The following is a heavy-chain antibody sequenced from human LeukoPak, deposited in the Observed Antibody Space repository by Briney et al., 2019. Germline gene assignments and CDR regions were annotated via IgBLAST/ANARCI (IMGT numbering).Heavy chain of an antibody. CDR2: INPNSGGT. V-gene: IGHV1-2*02. J-gene: IGHJ5*02. D-gene: IGHD6-13*01. Sequence: ASVKVSCKASGYTFTGYYMHWVRQAPGQGLEWMGWINPNSGGTNYAQKFQDRVTMTRDTSISTAYMELRRLRAEDTAVYYCARLKRGIGAAGTSLRGWFDPWGQGTLVTVSS. CDR3: ARLKRGIGAAGTSLRGWFDP. CDR1: GYTFTGYY.